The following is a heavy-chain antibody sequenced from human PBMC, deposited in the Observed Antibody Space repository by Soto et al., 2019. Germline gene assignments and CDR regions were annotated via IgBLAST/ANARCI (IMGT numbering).Heavy chain of an antibody. Sequence: QVQLVQSGAEVKKPGSSVKVSCKASGGTFSSYAISWVRQAPGQRLEWMGGIIPIFGTANYAQKFQGSVTITADESTSTAYMELSSLRSEDTAVYYCARVGGSSAPITNWFDPWGQGTLVTVSS. CDR2: IIPIFGTA. CDR3: ARVGGSSAPITNWFDP. D-gene: IGHD3-16*01. J-gene: IGHJ5*02. V-gene: IGHV1-69*01. CDR1: GGTFSSYA.